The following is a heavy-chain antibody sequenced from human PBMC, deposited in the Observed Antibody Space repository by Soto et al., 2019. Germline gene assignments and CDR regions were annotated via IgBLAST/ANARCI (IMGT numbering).Heavy chain of an antibody. V-gene: IGHV1-2*02. CDR2: INPNSGGT. D-gene: IGHD6-13*01. Sequence: QVQLVQSGAEVKKPGASVKVSCKASGYTFTGYYMHWVRQAPGQGLEWMGWINPNSGGTNYAQKFQGRVTMTRDTSISTAYMELSRLRSDDTAVYYCAREWGRQAAADPHLNWFDPWGQGTLVTVSS. CDR3: AREWGRQAAADPHLNWFDP. J-gene: IGHJ5*02. CDR1: GYTFTGYY.